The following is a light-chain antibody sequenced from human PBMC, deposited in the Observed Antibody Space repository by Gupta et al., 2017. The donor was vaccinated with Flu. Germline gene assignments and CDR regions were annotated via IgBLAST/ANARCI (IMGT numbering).Light chain of an antibody. J-gene: IGLJ1*01. CDR2: QNN. CDR3: GTWDSSLSAPSV. Sequence: GAPSRPRLFQNNKRPSGIHDRFSGSKSGTSAPLGIAGLQTGAEADYYCGTWDSSLSAPSVFGPGTKVTVL. V-gene: IGLV1-51*02.